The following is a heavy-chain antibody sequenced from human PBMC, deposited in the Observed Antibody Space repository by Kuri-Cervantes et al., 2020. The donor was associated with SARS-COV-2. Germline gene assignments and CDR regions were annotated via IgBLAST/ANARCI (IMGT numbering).Heavy chain of an antibody. D-gene: IGHD3-10*01. CDR3: ARGMVRGIIQYYYYAMDV. V-gene: IGHV1-2*04. CDR2: INPSSGGT. J-gene: IGHJ6*02. CDR1: GYTFSSYY. Sequence: ASVKVSCKASGYTFSSYYMYWVRQAPGQGLEWMGWINPSSGGTNYAQNFQGWVTMTRDTSISPAYMELSRLRSDDTAVYYCARGMVRGIIQYYYYAMDVWGQGTTVTVSS.